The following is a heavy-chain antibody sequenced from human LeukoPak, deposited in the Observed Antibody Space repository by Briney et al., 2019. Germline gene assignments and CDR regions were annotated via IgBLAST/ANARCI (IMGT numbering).Heavy chain of an antibody. D-gene: IGHD3-3*01. CDR1: GGSISSYY. Sequence: PSETLSLTCTVSGGSISSYYWSWIRQPPAKGLEWIGYIYTSGSTNYSPSLKSRVTISVDTSKNQFSLKLSSVTAADTAVYYCARQQGFLEPFDPWGQGTLVTVSS. CDR3: ARQQGFLEPFDP. CDR2: IYTSGST. J-gene: IGHJ5*02. V-gene: IGHV4-4*09.